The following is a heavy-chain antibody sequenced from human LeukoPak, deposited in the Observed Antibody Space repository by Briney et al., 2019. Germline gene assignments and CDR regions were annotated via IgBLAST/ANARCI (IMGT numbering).Heavy chain of an antibody. CDR3: ARDSALYSSSSFYLDY. D-gene: IGHD6-13*01. CDR1: GFTFRGYT. J-gene: IGHJ4*02. Sequence: PWGALRLSCAASGFTFRGYTMNWVRQVPGKGLEWVSSIDSSSIYTYYADSVKGRFTISRDNAKNSLYLQMNSLRAEDTAVYYCARDSALYSSSSFYLDYWGQGTLVTVSS. CDR2: IDSSSIYT. V-gene: IGHV3-21*01.